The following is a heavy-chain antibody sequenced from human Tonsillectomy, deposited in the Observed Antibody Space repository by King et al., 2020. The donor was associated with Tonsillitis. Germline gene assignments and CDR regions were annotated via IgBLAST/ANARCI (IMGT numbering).Heavy chain of an antibody. Sequence: VQLVESGGGVVQPGRSLRLSCAASGFTFSNYDMYWVRQAPGKGLEWVAVISSDGNNQYYADSVKGRFTISRDNSKNTLYLQMNSLRAEDTAVYYCAKAPDRSAYFSGHPHIYTLTTIDYWGQGTLVTVSS. J-gene: IGHJ4*02. D-gene: IGHD3-22*01. V-gene: IGHV3-30*18. CDR1: GFTFSNYD. CDR3: AKAPDRSAYFSGHPHIYTLTTIDY. CDR2: ISSDGNNQ.